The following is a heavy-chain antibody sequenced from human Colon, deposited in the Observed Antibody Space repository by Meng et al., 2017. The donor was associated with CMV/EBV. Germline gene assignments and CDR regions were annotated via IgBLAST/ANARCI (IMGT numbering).Heavy chain of an antibody. J-gene: IGHJ6*02. D-gene: IGHD5-12*01. CDR3: ARVATDIRYGMDV. CDR2: IGPASDT. CDR1: GFTFSSYD. Sequence: GGSLRLSCATSGFTFSSYDMLWVRQAPGKGLEWVSAIGPASDTYYADSVKGRFTISRDAAKNSLYLQMNSLRAGDTAVYYCARVATDIRYGMDVWGQGTTVTVSS. V-gene: IGHV3-13*01.